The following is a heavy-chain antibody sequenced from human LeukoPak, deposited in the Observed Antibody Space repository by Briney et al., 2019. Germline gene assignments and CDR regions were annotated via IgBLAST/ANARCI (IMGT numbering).Heavy chain of an antibody. Sequence: PGASLRLSCAAAGFTFSSYLMNWVRQAPGKGLEWVSSISSSSSFIFYADSVKGRFTISRDNSKNSLYLQMNSLRAEDSAVYYCARDQLNDYDSSGSEYWGQGTLVTVSS. J-gene: IGHJ4*02. D-gene: IGHD3-22*01. CDR2: ISSSSSFI. CDR3: ARDQLNDYDSSGSEY. CDR1: GFTFSSYL. V-gene: IGHV3-21*06.